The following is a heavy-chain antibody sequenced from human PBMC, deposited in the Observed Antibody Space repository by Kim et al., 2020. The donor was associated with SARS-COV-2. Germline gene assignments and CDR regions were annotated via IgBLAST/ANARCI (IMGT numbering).Heavy chain of an antibody. J-gene: IGHJ5*02. CDR3: ARASIMVYVDLTTQAHWFDP. Sequence: ASVKVSCKASGYTFTGYYMHWVRQAPGQGLEWMGWINPNSGGTNYAQKFQGRVTMTRDTSISTAYMELSRLRSDDTAVYYCARASIMVYVDLTTQAHWFDPWGQGTLVTVSS. CDR2: INPNSGGT. CDR1: GYTFTGYY. V-gene: IGHV1-2*02. D-gene: IGHD2-8*01.